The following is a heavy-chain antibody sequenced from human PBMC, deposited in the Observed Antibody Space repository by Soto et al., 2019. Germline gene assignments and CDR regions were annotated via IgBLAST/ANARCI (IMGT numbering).Heavy chain of an antibody. J-gene: IGHJ6*02. D-gene: IGHD2-8*01. CDR2: ISYDGSNK. Sequence: QVQLVESGGGVVQPGRSLRLSCAASGFTFSSYTMHWVRQAPGKGLEWVAVISYDGSNKYYADSVKGRFTISRDNFKNTLYLQVNSLRPEDTAVYYCAREYIGVLYYYGMDVWGQGTTVTVSS. V-gene: IGHV3-30-3*01. CDR3: AREYIGVLYYYGMDV. CDR1: GFTFSSYT.